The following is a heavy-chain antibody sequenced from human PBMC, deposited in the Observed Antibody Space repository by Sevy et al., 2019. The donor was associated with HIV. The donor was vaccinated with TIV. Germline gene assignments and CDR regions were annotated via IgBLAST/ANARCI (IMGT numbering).Heavy chain of an antibody. CDR3: ARDGIAARLGLDY. Sequence: GVSLRLSCAASGFTFSSSAMHWVRQAPGKGLEWVALISYDASNIFYADSVKGRFTISRDNSKNTLYLQMNSLRVEDTAVYYCARDGIAARLGLDYWGQGTLVTVSS. V-gene: IGHV3-30-3*01. CDR1: GFTFSSSA. D-gene: IGHD6-6*01. J-gene: IGHJ4*02. CDR2: ISYDASNI.